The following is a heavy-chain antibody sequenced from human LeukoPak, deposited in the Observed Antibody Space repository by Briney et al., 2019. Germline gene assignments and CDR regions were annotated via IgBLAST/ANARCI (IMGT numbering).Heavy chain of an antibody. V-gene: IGHV5-51*01. J-gene: IGHJ4*02. D-gene: IGHD2-15*01. Sequence: GESLKISCKSSGYSFTSYWIGWVRQMPGKGLEWMGIIYPGDSDTRYSPSFQGQVTISADKSISTAYLQWSSLTASDTAMYYCARASQLLGYCSGGSCYDHPDYWGQGTLVTVSS. CDR2: IYPGDSDT. CDR3: ARASQLLGYCSGGSCYDHPDY. CDR1: GYSFTSYW.